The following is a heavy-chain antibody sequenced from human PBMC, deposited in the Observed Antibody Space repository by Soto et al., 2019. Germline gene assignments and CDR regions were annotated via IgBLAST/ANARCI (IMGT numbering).Heavy chain of an antibody. CDR3: ARDYYGSGSYYKPFDY. J-gene: IGHJ4*02. CDR2: IIPIFGTA. CDR1: GGTFSSYA. V-gene: IGHV1-69*13. D-gene: IGHD3-10*01. Sequence: SVKVTCKASGGTFSSYAISWVRQAPGQGLEWMGGIIPIFGTANYAQKFQGRVTITADESTSTAYMELSSLRSEDTAVYYCARDYYGSGSYYKPFDYWGQGTLVTVSS.